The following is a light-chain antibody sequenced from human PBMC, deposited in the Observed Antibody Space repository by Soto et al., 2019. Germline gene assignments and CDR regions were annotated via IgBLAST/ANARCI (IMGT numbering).Light chain of an antibody. CDR3: SSSSGRSYIVL. CDR1: ASDVGGYGN. V-gene: IGLV2-14*03. J-gene: IGLJ2*01. Sequence: QSVLTQPASVSGSPGQSIAISCTGTASDVGGYGNLSWYQQHPGRAPKLIIYDVNYRPSGVSDRFSAFKSGNTASLTISGLQSEDEADYYCSSSSGRSYIVLFGGGTKVTVL. CDR2: DVN.